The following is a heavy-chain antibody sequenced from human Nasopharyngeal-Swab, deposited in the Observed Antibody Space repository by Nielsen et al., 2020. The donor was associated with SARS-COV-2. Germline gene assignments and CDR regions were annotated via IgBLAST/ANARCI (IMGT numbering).Heavy chain of an antibody. CDR2: IWFDGSNK. Sequence: GESLKISCAASGFTVSSYGMHWVRQAPGKGLEWVAVIWFDGSNKYYADSVKGRFTISRDNAKNTLYLQMNSLRVEDTAVYYCVKHQGSSSDQWGQGTLVTVSS. J-gene: IGHJ4*02. CDR3: VKHQGSSSDQ. V-gene: IGHV3-33*03. CDR1: GFTVSSYG.